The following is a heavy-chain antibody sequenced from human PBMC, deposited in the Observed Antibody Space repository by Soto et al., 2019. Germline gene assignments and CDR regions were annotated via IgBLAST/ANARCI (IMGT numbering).Heavy chain of an antibody. Sequence: GEALKISCKGSGYSFTSYWIGWVRQMPGKGLEWMGIIYPGDSDTRYSPSFQGQVTISADKSISTAYLQWSSLEASDTAMYYCARSGITMVRGVNYGMDVWGQGTTVTVSS. D-gene: IGHD3-10*01. J-gene: IGHJ6*02. CDR3: ARSGITMVRGVNYGMDV. CDR2: IYPGDSDT. CDR1: GYSFTSYW. V-gene: IGHV5-51*01.